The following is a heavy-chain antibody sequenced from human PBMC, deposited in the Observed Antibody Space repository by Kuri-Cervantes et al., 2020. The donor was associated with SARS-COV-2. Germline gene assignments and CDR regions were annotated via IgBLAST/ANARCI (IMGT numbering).Heavy chain of an antibody. CDR1: GFTVSSNY. D-gene: IGHD1-1*01. J-gene: IGHJ6*03. V-gene: IGHV3-53*01. CDR2: IYSGGST. CDR3: TTDRGLLGTSYYYYYYMDV. Sequence: GGSLRLSCAASGFTVSSNYMSWVRQAPGKGLEWVSVIYSGGSTYYADSVKGRFTISRDNSKNTLYLQMNSLRAEDTAVYYCTTDRGLLGTSYYYYYYMDVWGKGTTVTVSS.